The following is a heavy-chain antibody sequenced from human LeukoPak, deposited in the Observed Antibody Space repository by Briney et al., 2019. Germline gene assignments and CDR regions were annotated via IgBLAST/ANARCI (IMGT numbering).Heavy chain of an antibody. D-gene: IGHD1-1*01. CDR3: VKEGEGPSHAPKTGPPT. V-gene: IGHV3-23*01. CDR1: GFSFSSCA. CDR2: VSDDGNSR. J-gene: IGHJ5*02. Sequence: PGGSLRLSCAASGFSFSSCAMSWVRQAPGKGPQWVSGVSDDGNSRYYADSLKGRFTISRDNSANTVYLQMNNLADEDTAVYYCVKEGEGPSHAPKTGPPTLGQGTLVTVSS.